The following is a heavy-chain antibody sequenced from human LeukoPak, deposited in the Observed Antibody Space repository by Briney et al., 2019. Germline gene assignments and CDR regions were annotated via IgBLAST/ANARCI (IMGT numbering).Heavy chain of an antibody. CDR2: ISETGSI. Sequence: SETLSLTCTVSGGSIRSYYWNWIRHPPGKGLQLLGYISETGSINYNSSLENRVTLSLDRSKSQISLNLRSATVADTAVYYCARQDALGKFPPPYYMDVWGKGTTVIVS. J-gene: IGHJ6*03. CDR1: GGSIRSYY. V-gene: IGHV4-59*08. CDR3: ARQDALGKFPPPYYMDV. D-gene: IGHD1-26*01.